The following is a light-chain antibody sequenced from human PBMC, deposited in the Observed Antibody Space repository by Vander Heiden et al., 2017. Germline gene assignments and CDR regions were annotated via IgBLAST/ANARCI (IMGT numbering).Light chain of an antibody. CDR1: QSVYTNF. CDR2: GAS. J-gene: IGKJ5*01. V-gene: IGKV3-20*01. CDR3: QQYGTSPVT. Sequence: EIASTQSPDTLSLSPRDRATLPCRASQSVYTNFLPWYQQKPGQAPRLLMSGASSRATGVPDRFSGSGYRTDFTLSISRLEAEDCAVYFCQQYGTSPVTFGQGTRLELK.